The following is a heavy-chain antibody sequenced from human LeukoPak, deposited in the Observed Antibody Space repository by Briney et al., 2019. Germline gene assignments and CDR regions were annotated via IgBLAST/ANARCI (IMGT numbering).Heavy chain of an antibody. CDR3: ATYTQYFGAPGGADY. CDR1: RFTFSDYW. CDR2: INKDRSEK. D-gene: IGHD2-8*02. J-gene: IGHJ4*02. V-gene: IGHV3-7*01. Sequence: PGGSLRLSCAVSRFTFSDYWMRWVRQAPGKGLEWVAAINKDRSEKQYVDSVKGRFTISRDNARNSVCLQMTSLGAEDTAVYYCATYTQYFGAPGGADYWGLGTLVTVSS.